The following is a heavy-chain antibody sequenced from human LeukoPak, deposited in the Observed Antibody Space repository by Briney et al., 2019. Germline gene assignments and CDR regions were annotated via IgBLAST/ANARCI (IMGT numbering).Heavy chain of an antibody. V-gene: IGHV1-46*01. J-gene: IGHJ4*02. D-gene: IGHD1-7*01. CDR3: ARVRRELLDYSFDY. CDR2: INPSGGST. Sequence: ASVKVSFKASGYTFTSYYMHWVRQAPGQGLEWMGIINPSGGSTSYAQKFQGRVTMTRDMSTSTVYMELSSPRSDDTAVYYCARVRRELLDYSFDYWGQGTLVTVSS. CDR1: GYTFTSYY.